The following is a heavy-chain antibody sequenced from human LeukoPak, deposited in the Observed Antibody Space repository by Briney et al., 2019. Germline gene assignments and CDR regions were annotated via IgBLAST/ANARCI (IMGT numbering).Heavy chain of an antibody. CDR1: GFTFSRYG. J-gene: IGHJ4*02. Sequence: GGPLRLSCAASGFTFSRYGMHWVRQAPGKGLEWVAVISYDGSNIYYADSVKGRFTISRDNSKNTLYLQMNSLRAEDTAVYYCARAWGTAMFDYWGQRTLVTVSS. D-gene: IGHD5-18*01. CDR2: ISYDGSNI. V-gene: IGHV3-30*03. CDR3: ARAWGTAMFDY.